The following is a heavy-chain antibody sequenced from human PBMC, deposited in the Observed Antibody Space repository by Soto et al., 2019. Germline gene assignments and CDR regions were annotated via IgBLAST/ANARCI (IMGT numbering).Heavy chain of an antibody. V-gene: IGHV2-5*02. J-gene: IGHJ4*02. D-gene: IGHD4-17*01. Sequence: QITLKESGPTLVKPTQTLTLTCTFSGFSLSTSGVGVGWIRQPPGKALEWLALIYWDDDKRYSPSLKSRLTITKDTSKNQVVLTMTNMDPVDTATYYGAHRDEGLVTTVPLAFDYWGQGTLVTVSS. CDR1: GFSLSTSGVG. CDR3: AHRDEGLVTTVPLAFDY. CDR2: IYWDDDK.